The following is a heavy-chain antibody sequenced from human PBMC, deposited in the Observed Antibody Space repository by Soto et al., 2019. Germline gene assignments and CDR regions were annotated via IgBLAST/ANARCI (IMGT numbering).Heavy chain of an antibody. CDR3: AKVWGENGYCTRTRCHYYFDY. D-gene: IGHD2-2*03. CDR2: LSDRGST. J-gene: IGHJ4*02. CDR1: GFTFSRYA. V-gene: IGHV3-23*01. Sequence: EVQLLESGGGLVQPGGSLRLSCEASGFTFSRYALSCVRQTPGKWLEWGATLSDRGSTYYADSVKGRFTISRDNSKNTLYLQMNSLRAEDTSVYYCAKVWGENGYCTRTRCHYYFDYWFQGTLVTVA.